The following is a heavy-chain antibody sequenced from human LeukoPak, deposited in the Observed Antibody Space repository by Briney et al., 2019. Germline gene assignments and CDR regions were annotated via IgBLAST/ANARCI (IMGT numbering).Heavy chain of an antibody. CDR1: GFSLSGYW. CDR3: TRVQAGRSGLMDV. V-gene: IGHV3-74*03. CDR2: ISPEGSGT. D-gene: IGHD2-8*02. J-gene: IGHJ6*02. Sequence: TGGSLRLSCAASGFSLSGYWMHWVRQAPGKGLVWVSRISPEGSGTTYADSVKGRFTISRDTAKNTVYLQMNSLRDEDAAVYHCTRVQAGRSGLMDVWGRGTTATVSS.